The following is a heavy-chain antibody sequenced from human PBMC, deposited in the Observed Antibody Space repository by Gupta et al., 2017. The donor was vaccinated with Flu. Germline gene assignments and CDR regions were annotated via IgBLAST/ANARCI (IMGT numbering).Heavy chain of an antibody. Sequence: KSWGRRAPGKWLEWVASISRSNVTTHYGDSVRVRYKISTDDSQNILYLQMNDLKAEDTAIYYCARRDSVVVVAGFDYWCQGTLVTVSS. V-gene: IGHV3-23*01. CDR2: ISRSNVTT. J-gene: IGHJ4*02. D-gene: IGHD2-15*01. CDR3: ARRDSVVVVAGFDY.